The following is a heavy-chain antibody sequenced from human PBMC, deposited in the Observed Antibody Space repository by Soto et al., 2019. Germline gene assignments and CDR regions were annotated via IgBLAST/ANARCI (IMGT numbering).Heavy chain of an antibody. V-gene: IGHV3-53*01. Sequence: EVQVVESGGDLIQPGGSLRLSCAASGFTVSGNYMNWVRQAPGKGLEWVSVIYSDGTTYYADSVKGRFTISRDNSKNTLYLQMNSLRAGDPAVYYCGIVSSDRLPWVDFWGQGTLVPVSS. CDR2: IYSDGTT. CDR3: GIVSSDRLPWVDF. CDR1: GFTVSGNY. J-gene: IGHJ4*02. D-gene: IGHD6-19*01.